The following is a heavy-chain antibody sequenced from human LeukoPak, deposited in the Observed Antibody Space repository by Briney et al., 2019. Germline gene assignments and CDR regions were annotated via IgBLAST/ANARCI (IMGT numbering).Heavy chain of an antibody. CDR3: AKGGIAVAGTIVDY. CDR2: ISISGGRT. J-gene: IGHJ4*02. V-gene: IGHV3-23*01. D-gene: IGHD6-19*01. Sequence: GGSLRLSCAASGFIFTNYAMSWVRQAPGKGLEWVSAISISGGRTYYADSVKGRFTISRDNSKNTLYLQMNSLRAEDTAVYYCAKGGIAVAGTIVDYWGQGTLVTVSS. CDR1: GFIFTNYA.